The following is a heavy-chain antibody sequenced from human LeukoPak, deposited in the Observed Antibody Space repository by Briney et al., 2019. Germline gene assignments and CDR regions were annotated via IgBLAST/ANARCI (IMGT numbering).Heavy chain of an antibody. V-gene: IGHV4-59*01. CDR2: TDYRGST. D-gene: IGHD5-18*01. Sequence: SETLPLTCTVSGGSISTYYWSWIRQPPGKGLEWIAYTDYRGSTTYNPSLRSRVTISVDTSRNQFSLKLSSVTAADTAVYYCARSRSGYSYDHAAFEIWGQGTVVTVSS. CDR1: GGSISTYY. CDR3: ARSRSGYSYDHAAFEI. J-gene: IGHJ3*02.